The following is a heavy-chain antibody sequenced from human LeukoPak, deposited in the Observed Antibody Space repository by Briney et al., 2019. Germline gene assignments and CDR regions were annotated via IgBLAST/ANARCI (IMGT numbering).Heavy chain of an antibody. CDR2: FHYSGDT. V-gene: IGHV4-59*01. Sequence: SETLSLTCTVSGASISSYYWSWIRQPPGKGLELIGSFHYSGDTKYNPSLQSRVTMSGDTSKNQFSLMLSSVTAADTAVYYCARVPGYCSGGSCFYYFDYWGQGTLVTVSS. D-gene: IGHD2-15*01. CDR1: GASISSYY. J-gene: IGHJ4*02. CDR3: ARVPGYCSGGSCFYYFDY.